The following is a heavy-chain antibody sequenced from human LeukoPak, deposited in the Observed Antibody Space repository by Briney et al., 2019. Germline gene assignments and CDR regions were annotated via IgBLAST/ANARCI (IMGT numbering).Heavy chain of an antibody. Sequence: SETLSLTSAVSGGSISSGGYSWSWIRQPPGKGLEWIGYIYHSGSTYYNPSLKSRVTISVDRSKNQFSLKLSSVTAADTAVYYCARAGGDSSSWCLSSWYFDLWGRGTLVTVSS. D-gene: IGHD6-13*01. CDR1: GGSISSGGYS. J-gene: IGHJ2*01. CDR3: ARAGGDSSSWCLSSWYFDL. V-gene: IGHV4-30-2*01. CDR2: IYHSGST.